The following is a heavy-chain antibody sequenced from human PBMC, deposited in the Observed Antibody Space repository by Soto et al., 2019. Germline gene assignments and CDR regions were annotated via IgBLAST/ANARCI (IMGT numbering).Heavy chain of an antibody. CDR3: ARDAPYSSSPFYGMAV. CDR2: ISAYNGNT. Sequence: ASVKVSCKASGYTFTSYGISWVRQAPGQGLEWMGWISAYNGNTNYAQKLQGRVTMTTDTSTSTAYMELRSLRSDDTAVYYCARDAPYSSSPFYGMAVWGQGTTVTVSS. V-gene: IGHV1-18*01. CDR1: GYTFTSYG. J-gene: IGHJ6*02. D-gene: IGHD6-6*01.